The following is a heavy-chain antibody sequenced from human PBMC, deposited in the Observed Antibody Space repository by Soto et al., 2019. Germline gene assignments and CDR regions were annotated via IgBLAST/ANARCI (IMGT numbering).Heavy chain of an antibody. V-gene: IGHV3-13*01. Sequence: PGGSLRLSCAASGFTFSSYDMHWVRQATGKGLEWVSAIGTAGDTYYPGSVKGRFTISRENAKNSLYLQMNSLRAGDTAVYYCAREGEYCSGGSCYDDAFDIWGQGTMVTVSS. CDR3: AREGEYCSGGSCYDDAFDI. J-gene: IGHJ3*02. D-gene: IGHD2-15*01. CDR2: IGTAGDT. CDR1: GFTFSSYD.